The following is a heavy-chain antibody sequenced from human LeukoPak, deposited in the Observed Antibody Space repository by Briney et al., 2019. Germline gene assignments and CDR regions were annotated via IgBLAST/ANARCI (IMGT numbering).Heavy chain of an antibody. CDR2: INPNSGGT. CDR1: GYTFASYY. J-gene: IGHJ4*02. V-gene: IGHV1-2*02. D-gene: IGHD3-16*01. CDR3: ARGPGRGTL. Sequence: ASVKVSCKASGYTFASYYKHWVRPAPGQGLEWMGWINPNSGGTNYAQKFRGRVTMTRDTSISTAYMELSRLRSDDTAVYYCARGPGRGTLWGQGTLVTVSS.